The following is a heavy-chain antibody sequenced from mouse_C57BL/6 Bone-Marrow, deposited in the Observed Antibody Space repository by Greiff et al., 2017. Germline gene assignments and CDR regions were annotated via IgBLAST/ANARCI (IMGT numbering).Heavy chain of an antibody. CDR3: ARARAWVAD. J-gene: IGHJ3*01. D-gene: IGHD3-3*01. V-gene: IGHV1-76*01. CDR2: IYPGSGNP. Sequence: VQLQQSGAELVRPGASVKLSCKASGYTFTDYYINWVKQRPGQGLEWIARIYPGSGNPYYTEKFKGKATLTAEKSSSTAYLQLSSLTSEDSAVYFCARARAWVADWGKGTRVTVSA. CDR1: GYTFTDYY.